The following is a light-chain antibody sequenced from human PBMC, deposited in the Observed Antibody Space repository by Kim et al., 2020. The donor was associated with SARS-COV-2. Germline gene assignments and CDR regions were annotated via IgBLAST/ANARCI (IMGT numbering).Light chain of an antibody. CDR2: LNSDGSH. J-gene: IGLJ3*02. V-gene: IGLV4-69*01. CDR3: QTWGTGIWV. CDR1: SGHSSYA. Sequence: SVKLTCTLSSGHSSYAIAWHQQQPEKDPRYLMKLNSDGSHSKGDGIPDRFSGSSSGAERYLTISSLQSEDEADYYCQTWGTGIWVFGGGTQLTVL.